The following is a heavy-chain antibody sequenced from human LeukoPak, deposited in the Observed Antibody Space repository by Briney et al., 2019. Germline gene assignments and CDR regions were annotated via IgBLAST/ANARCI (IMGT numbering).Heavy chain of an antibody. V-gene: IGHV4-39*01. CDR3: ARGVAAAGQYYFDY. D-gene: IGHD6-13*01. CDR1: GGSISSTSYY. J-gene: IGHJ4*02. Sequence: SETLSLTCTVSGGSISSTSYYWGWIRQPPGKGLECIGTIYYSGSTYYNPSLKSRVTISVDTSKNQLSLKLSSVTAADTAVYYCARGVAAAGQYYFDYWGQGTLVTVSS. CDR2: IYYSGST.